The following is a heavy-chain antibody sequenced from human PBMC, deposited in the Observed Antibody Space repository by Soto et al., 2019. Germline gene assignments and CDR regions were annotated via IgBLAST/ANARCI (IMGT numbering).Heavy chain of an antibody. V-gene: IGHV5-51*01. CDR1: GYSFTSYW. CDR2: IYPGDSDT. D-gene: IGHD6-6*01. CDR3: ARRGEFYSSSSDAFDI. Sequence: GESLKISCKGSGYSFTSYWIGWVRQMPGKGLEWMGIIYPGDSDTRYSPSFQGQVTISADKSISTAYLQWSSLKASDTAMYYCARRGEFYSSSSDAFDIWGQGTMVTVSS. J-gene: IGHJ3*02.